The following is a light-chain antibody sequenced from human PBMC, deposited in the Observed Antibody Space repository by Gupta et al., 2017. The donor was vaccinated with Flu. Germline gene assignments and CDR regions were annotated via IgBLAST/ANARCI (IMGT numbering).Light chain of an antibody. J-gene: IGLJ2*01. V-gene: IGLV2-14*01. CDR3: SSSISSSTRV. Sequence: QSALTQPASVSGSPGQSITISCTGTSSDIGSYNYVSWYQQHPGQAPKLLIYGVTNRPSGVSNRFSASKSGDTASLTISGLQAEDEADYYCSSSISSSTRVFGGGTKLTV. CDR1: SSDIGSYNY. CDR2: GVT.